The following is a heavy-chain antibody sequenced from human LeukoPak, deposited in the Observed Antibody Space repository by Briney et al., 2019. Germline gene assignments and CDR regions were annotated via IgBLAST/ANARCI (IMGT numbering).Heavy chain of an antibody. J-gene: IGHJ4*02. V-gene: IGHV3-43*02. Sequence: GGSLRLSCAASGFTFDDYAMHWVRQAPGQVLEWVSLISGDGGSTYYADSVKGRFTISRDNSKNSLYLQMNSLRTEDTALYYCAKDSSWCENGIDYWGQGTLVTVSS. CDR2: ISGDGGST. CDR3: AKDSSWCENGIDY. CDR1: GFTFDDYA. D-gene: IGHD6-13*01.